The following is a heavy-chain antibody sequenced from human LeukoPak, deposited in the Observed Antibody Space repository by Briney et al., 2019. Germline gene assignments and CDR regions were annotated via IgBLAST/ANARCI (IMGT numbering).Heavy chain of an antibody. CDR1: GFTFSSYS. J-gene: IGHJ4*02. CDR3: ARAGFDYDFWSGYYAFDY. CDR2: ISSSSSYI. V-gene: IGHV3-21*01. D-gene: IGHD3-3*01. Sequence: GGSLRLSCAASGFTFSSYSMNWVRQAPGKGLEWVSSISSSSSYIYYADSVKGRFTISRDNAKNSLYLQMNSLRAEDTAVYYCARAGFDYDFWSGYYAFDYWGQGTLVTVSS.